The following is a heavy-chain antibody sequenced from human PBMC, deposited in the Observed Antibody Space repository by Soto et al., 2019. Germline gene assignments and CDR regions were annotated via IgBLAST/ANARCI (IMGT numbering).Heavy chain of an antibody. CDR1: RYTFTGYD. D-gene: IGHD6-6*01. J-gene: IGHJ6*02. CDR2: INPNSGGT. CDR3: ARSRQLVVNYYYGMDV. V-gene: IGHV1-2*02. Sequence: SVQVSCKASRYTFTGYDMNVVRHCPLQGREGIGCINPNSGGTNYTQKFQCRVTMTRDPSISTAYMELSRLRPDATAVYYCARSRQLVVNYYYGMDVCGQGTKVTGSS.